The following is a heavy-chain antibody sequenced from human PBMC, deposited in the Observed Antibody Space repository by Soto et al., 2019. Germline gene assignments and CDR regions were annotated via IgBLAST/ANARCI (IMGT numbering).Heavy chain of an antibody. J-gene: IGHJ4*02. CDR1: GGSISSGGYY. Sequence: PSEALSLTCTVSGGSISSGGYYWRWIRQHPGKGLEWIGYIFYSGSTFYNPSLKSRIAISVDTSKNQFSLKLSSVTAADTAVYYCARAPGDYFDYWGQGTLVTVS. CDR2: IFYSGST. V-gene: IGHV4-31*03. CDR3: ARAPGDYFDY.